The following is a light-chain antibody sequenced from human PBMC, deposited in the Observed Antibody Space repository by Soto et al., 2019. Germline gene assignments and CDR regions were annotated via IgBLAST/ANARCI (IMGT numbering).Light chain of an antibody. CDR2: EVV. J-gene: IGLJ2*01. CDR3: ATWDGSLPGEV. Sequence: QSVLTQPPSASGSPGQSVTISCTGTKSDIGVYDFVSWYQHHPGKAPRLIIYEVVQRPSGVPDRFSGSKSGTSGTLDITGLQTGDEADYYCATWDGSLPGEVFGGGTKVTVL. CDR1: KSDIGVYDF. V-gene: IGLV2-8*01.